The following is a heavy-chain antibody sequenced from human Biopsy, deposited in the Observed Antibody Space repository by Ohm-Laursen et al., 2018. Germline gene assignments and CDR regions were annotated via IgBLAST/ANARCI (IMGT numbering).Heavy chain of an antibody. Sequence: SLRLSCAASGFSFDDFAMHWVRQSPGQGLEWVAGIDWTSRNINYGDSVKGRFSVSRDNAKNSLYLQMNSLRGEDTALYYCVKDTNWNYVWDRPGATKGMDVWGQGTTVTVSS. CDR2: IDWTSRNI. J-gene: IGHJ6*02. CDR3: VKDTNWNYVWDRPGATKGMDV. D-gene: IGHD1-7*01. CDR1: GFSFDDFA. V-gene: IGHV3-9*01.